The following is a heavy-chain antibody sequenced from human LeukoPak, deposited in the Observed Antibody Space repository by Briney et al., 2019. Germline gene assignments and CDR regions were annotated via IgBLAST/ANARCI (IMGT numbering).Heavy chain of an antibody. Sequence: GASAKVSCKASGYTFSTYQINWVRQTSGQGLEWMGWMNPKSGNTGYAQKFQARVSMTRNTSISTAYMELSSLRSDDTAVYYCTRGLRYCRGGTCYSGADFDYWGQGTLVTVSS. CDR3: TRGLRYCRGGTCYSGADFDY. CDR1: GYTFSTYQ. CDR2: MNPKSGNT. V-gene: IGHV1-8*01. J-gene: IGHJ4*02. D-gene: IGHD2-15*01.